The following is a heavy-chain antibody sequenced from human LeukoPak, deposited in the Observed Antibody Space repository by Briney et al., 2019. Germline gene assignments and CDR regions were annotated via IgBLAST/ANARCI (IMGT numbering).Heavy chain of an antibody. Sequence: SSETLSLTCTVSGGSISSSSYYWGWIRQPPGKGLEWIGSIYYSGSTYYNPSLKSRVTISVDKSKNQFSLKLSSVTAADTAVYYCARDRTVRGSYYYYYMDVWGKGTTVTVSS. CDR1: GGSISSSSYY. J-gene: IGHJ6*03. D-gene: IGHD3-10*01. V-gene: IGHV4-39*07. CDR3: ARDRTVRGSYYYYYMDV. CDR2: IYYSGST.